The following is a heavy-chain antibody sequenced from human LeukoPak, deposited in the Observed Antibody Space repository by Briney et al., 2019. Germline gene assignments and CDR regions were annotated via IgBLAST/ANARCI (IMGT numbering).Heavy chain of an antibody. D-gene: IGHD5-18*01. Sequence: EASVKVSCKASGGTFSSYTISWVRQAPGQGLEWMGRIIPILGIANYAQKFQGRVTITADKSTSTAYMELSSLRSEDTAVYYCARGDVDTAMVLEAYFDYWGQGTLVTVSS. CDR2: IIPILGIA. CDR1: GGTFSSYT. CDR3: ARGDVDTAMVLEAYFDY. J-gene: IGHJ4*02. V-gene: IGHV1-69*02.